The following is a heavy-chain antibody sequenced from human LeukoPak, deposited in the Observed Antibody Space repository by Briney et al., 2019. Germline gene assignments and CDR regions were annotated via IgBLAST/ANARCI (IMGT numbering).Heavy chain of an antibody. V-gene: IGHV3-30*02. D-gene: IGHD6-19*01. CDR1: GFTFSSYG. Sequence: PGGSLRLSCAASGFTFSSYGIHWVRQAPGKGLEWVAFIRYDGSNKYYADSVKGRFTISRDNSKNTLYLQMNSLRAEDTAVYYCAKDRGSSGWYEGPLFDYWGQGTLVTVSS. J-gene: IGHJ4*02. CDR3: AKDRGSSGWYEGPLFDY. CDR2: IRYDGSNK.